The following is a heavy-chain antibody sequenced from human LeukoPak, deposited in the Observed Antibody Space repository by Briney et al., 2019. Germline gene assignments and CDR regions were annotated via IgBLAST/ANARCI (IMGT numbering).Heavy chain of an antibody. V-gene: IGHV4-30-2*01. J-gene: IGHJ6*03. D-gene: IGHD2-2*01. CDR2: IYHSGST. Sequence: SETLSLTCTVSGGSISSGGYYWSWIRQPPGKGLEWIGYIYHSGSTYYNPSLKSRVTISVDRSKNQFSLKLSSVTAADAAVYYCASQGAGYCSSTSCSYYYYYMDVWGKGTTVTVSS. CDR1: GGSISSGGYY. CDR3: ASQGAGYCSSTSCSYYYYYMDV.